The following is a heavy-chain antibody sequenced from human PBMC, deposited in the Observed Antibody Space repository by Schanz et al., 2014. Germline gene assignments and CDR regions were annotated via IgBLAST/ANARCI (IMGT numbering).Heavy chain of an antibody. CDR2: IYYTGTT. CDR3: ARRDNYLSAFDI. Sequence: QLQLQESGPGLVKPSETLSLTCTVSGASISGSSDYWGWIRQSPGKGLEWIGNIYYTGTTYYNPSLKGRVSIPVDTSKTRFPLKLTSVPAADTAVFYCARRDNYLSAFDIWGQGTMVTVSS. J-gene: IGHJ3*02. CDR1: GASISGSSDY. D-gene: IGHD4-4*01. V-gene: IGHV4-39*01.